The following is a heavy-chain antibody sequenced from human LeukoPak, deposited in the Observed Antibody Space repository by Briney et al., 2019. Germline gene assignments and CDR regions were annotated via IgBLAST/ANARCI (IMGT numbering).Heavy chain of an antibody. Sequence: GGSLRLSCAASGFTFSSYAMNWVRQAPGKGLEWVSLISGSGGSAYYADSVKGRFTVSRDNSQNTLYLQMNSLRAEDTAVYYCAKSNLKYYFDSWGQGTLVTVSS. D-gene: IGHD6-6*01. CDR3: AKSNLKYYFDS. CDR1: GFTFSSYA. CDR2: ISGSGGSA. V-gene: IGHV3-23*01. J-gene: IGHJ4*02.